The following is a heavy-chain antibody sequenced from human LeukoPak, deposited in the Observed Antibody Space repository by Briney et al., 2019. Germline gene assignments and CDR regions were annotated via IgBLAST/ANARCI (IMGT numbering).Heavy chain of an antibody. CDR3: ARVFTMIPMGAFDI. Sequence: SGTLSLTCAVSGGSISSSNWWSGVRQPPGKGLEWIWEIYHSGSTNYNPSLKSRVTISVDKSKNQFSLKLSSVTAADTAVYYCARVFTMIPMGAFDIWGQGTMVTVSS. D-gene: IGHD3-22*01. CDR2: IYHSGST. CDR1: GGSISSSNW. J-gene: IGHJ3*02. V-gene: IGHV4-4*02.